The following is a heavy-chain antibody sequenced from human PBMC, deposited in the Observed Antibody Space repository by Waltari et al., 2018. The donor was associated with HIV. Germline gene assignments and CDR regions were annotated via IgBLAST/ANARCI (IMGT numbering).Heavy chain of an antibody. D-gene: IGHD2-21*02. CDR3: AKDYFVVVTAAGPFDP. CDR2: ISYDGSNK. J-gene: IGHJ5*02. CDR1: VLRSSRYG. V-gene: IGHV3-30*18. Sequence: QVKLVESGGGVVQRGRSRRRCWAASVLRSSRYGTPWVRQAPGKGLEWVAVISYDGSNKYYAYSVKGRFTISRDNSKNTLYRQMNSLRAEDTAVYYCAKDYFVVVTAAGPFDPWGQGTLVTVSS.